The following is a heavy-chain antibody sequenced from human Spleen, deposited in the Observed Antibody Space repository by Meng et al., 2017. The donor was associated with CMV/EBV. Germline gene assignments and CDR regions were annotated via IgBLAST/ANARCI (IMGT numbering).Heavy chain of an antibody. Sequence: SCAASGFPFDDYGMSWVRQAPGKGLEWVSGINWNGGSTGYADSVKGRFTISRDNAKNSLYLQMNSLRAEDTALYYCARYRVSTPAFDYWGQGTLVTVSS. CDR1: GFPFDDYG. CDR3: ARYRVSTPAFDY. J-gene: IGHJ4*02. D-gene: IGHD4-11*01. V-gene: IGHV3-20*04. CDR2: INWNGGST.